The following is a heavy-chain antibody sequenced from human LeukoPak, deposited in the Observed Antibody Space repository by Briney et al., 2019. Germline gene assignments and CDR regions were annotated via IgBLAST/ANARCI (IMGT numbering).Heavy chain of an antibody. Sequence: SETLSLTCTVSGGSISSSSYYWGWIRQPPGKGLEWIGSIYYSGSTYYNPSLKSRVTISVDTSKNQFSLKLSSVTAADTAVYYCAGVPTSLPFLDYWGQGTLVTVSS. CDR3: AGVPTSLPFLDY. CDR2: IYYSGST. J-gene: IGHJ4*02. CDR1: GGSISSSSYY. V-gene: IGHV4-39*01. D-gene: IGHD5-12*01.